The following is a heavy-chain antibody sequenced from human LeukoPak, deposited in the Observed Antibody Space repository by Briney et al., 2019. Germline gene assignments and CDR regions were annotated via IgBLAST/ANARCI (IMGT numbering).Heavy chain of an antibody. V-gene: IGHV3-21*01. CDR2: ISSSSSYI. Sequence: GGSLRLSCAASGFTFSSYSMNWVRQAPGKGLEWVSSISSSSSYIYYADSVKGRFTISRDNAKNSLYLQMNSLRAEDTAVYYCARFATYGSGTYAFDYWGQGTLVTVSS. CDR1: GFTFSSYS. CDR3: ARFATYGSGTYAFDY. D-gene: IGHD3-10*01. J-gene: IGHJ4*02.